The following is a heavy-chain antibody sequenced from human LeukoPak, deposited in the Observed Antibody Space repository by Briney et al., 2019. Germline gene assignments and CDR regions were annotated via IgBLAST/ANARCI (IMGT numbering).Heavy chain of an antibody. D-gene: IGHD6-19*01. V-gene: IGHV3-23*01. Sequence: GGSLRLSCAASGFTFSSYDMSWVRQAPGKGLEWVSGISGSGGSTYYADSVKGRFTISRDSSNNTLFLQMTNLRAEDSGLYYCATDVRSSPLGFWGHGTLVTVSS. CDR1: GFTFSSYD. CDR3: ATDVRSSPLGF. CDR2: ISGSGGST. J-gene: IGHJ4*01.